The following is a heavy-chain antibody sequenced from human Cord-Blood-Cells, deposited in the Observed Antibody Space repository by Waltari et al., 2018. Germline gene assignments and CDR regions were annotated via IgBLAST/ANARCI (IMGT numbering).Heavy chain of an antibody. Sequence: QVQLQQWGAGLLKPSETLSLTCAVYGGSFSGYYWSWIRQPPGKGLGWIGEINHSGSTNYNPSLKSRVTISVDTSKNQFSLKLSSVTAADTAVYYCARARGLDPDILTGYYDYWGQGTLVTVSS. CDR2: INHSGST. D-gene: IGHD3-9*01. V-gene: IGHV4-34*01. J-gene: IGHJ4*02. CDR1: GGSFSGYY. CDR3: ARARGLDPDILTGYYDY.